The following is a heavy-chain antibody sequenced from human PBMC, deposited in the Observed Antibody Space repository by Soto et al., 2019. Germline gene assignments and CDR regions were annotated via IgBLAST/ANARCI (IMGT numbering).Heavy chain of an antibody. V-gene: IGHV3-9*01. J-gene: IGHJ4*02. CDR1: GFTFDDYA. CDR2: ISWNSGSI. D-gene: IGHD3-22*01. Sequence: GGSLRLSCAASGFTFDDYAMHWVRQAPGKGLEWVSGISWNSGSIGYADSVKGRFTISRDNAKNSLYLQMNSLRAEDTALYYCAKDLRSYYYDSSGAFDCWGQGTLVTVSS. CDR3: AKDLRSYYYDSSGAFDC.